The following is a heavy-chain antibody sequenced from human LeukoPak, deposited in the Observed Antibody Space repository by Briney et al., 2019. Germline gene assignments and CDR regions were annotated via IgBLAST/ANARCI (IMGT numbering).Heavy chain of an antibody. Sequence: SETLSLTCTVSGGPISSHYWSWIRHPPGKGLEWIAYIYYTGTSNYNPSLKSRVTISVDTSKNQISLRLSSVTAADTAVYYCARQGIDAFDIWGQGTLVTVSS. CDR1: GGPISSHY. CDR2: IYYTGTS. CDR3: ARQGIDAFDI. J-gene: IGHJ3*02. V-gene: IGHV4-59*08.